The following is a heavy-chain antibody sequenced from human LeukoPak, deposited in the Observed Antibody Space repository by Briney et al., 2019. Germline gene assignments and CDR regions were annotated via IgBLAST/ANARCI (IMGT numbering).Heavy chain of an antibody. CDR3: AKDHKITIFGVVTRGLGY. CDR2: TWYDGSNK. V-gene: IGHV3-33*06. Sequence: GGSLRLSCAASGFTFSSYGMHWVRQAPGKGLEWVAVTWYDGSNKYYADSVKGRFTISRDNSKNTLYLQMNSLRAEDTAVYYCAKDHKITIFGVVTRGLGYWGQGTLVTVSS. J-gene: IGHJ4*02. CDR1: GFTFSSYG. D-gene: IGHD3-3*01.